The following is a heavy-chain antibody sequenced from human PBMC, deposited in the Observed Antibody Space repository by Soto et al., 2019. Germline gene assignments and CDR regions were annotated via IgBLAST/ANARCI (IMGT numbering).Heavy chain of an antibody. CDR1: GGSIIGDY. V-gene: IGHV4-4*07. CDR3: ARMRAAGTFDY. Sequence: SETLSLTCTVSGGSIIGDYWSCIRQPAGKGLEWMGRIYSDGSTNYNPSLKSRVTMSVDTSKNQFSLKLTSMTAADTAMYYCARMRAAGTFDYWGQGTLVTVSS. CDR2: IYSDGST. D-gene: IGHD6-13*01. J-gene: IGHJ4*02.